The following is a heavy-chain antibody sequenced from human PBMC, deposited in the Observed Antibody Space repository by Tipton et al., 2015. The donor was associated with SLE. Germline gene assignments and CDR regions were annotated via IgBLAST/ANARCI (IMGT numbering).Heavy chain of an antibody. D-gene: IGHD2-15*01. CDR3: ARDGCSGGSCYSWWFDP. CDR2: IYYSGST. V-gene: IGHV4-39*07. CDR1: GGSISSSSYY. J-gene: IGHJ5*02. Sequence: TLSLTCTVSGGSISSSSYYWGWIRQPPGKGLEWIGSIYYSGSTYYNPSLKSRVTISVDTSKNQFSLKLSSVTAADTAVYYCARDGCSGGSCYSWWFDPWGQGTLVTVSS.